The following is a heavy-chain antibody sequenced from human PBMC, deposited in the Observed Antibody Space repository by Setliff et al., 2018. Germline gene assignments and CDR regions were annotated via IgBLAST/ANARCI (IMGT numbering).Heavy chain of an antibody. CDR1: GGSVSNSGFF. CDR2: IYDSGSS. J-gene: IGHJ5*02. V-gene: IGHV4-39*01. Sequence: ETLSLTCTVSGGSVSNSGFFWGWLRQAPGKGLEWIGNIYDSGSSNYNASLKSRLIITRDTSKNQISLKLTSVTAADTAVYYCGRGFSRIEGWGNWFDPWGQGILVTV. D-gene: IGHD2-15*01. CDR3: GRGFSRIEGWGNWFDP.